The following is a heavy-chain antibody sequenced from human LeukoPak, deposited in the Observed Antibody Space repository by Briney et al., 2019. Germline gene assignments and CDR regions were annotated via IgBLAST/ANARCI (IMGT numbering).Heavy chain of an antibody. CDR2: VDWDDDK. CDR3: ARIRGLTTTSASPYGMDV. V-gene: IGHV2-70*11. J-gene: IGHJ6*02. Sequence: SGPALVKPTQTLTLTCTFSGFSLTTSEMCVSWIRQPPGKALEWLARVDWDDDKYYSTSLKTRLTISKDTSKNQVVLTMTNMDPVDTATYYCARIRGLTTTSASPYGMDVWGHGTTVTVSS. CDR1: GFSLTTSEMC. D-gene: IGHD1-14*01.